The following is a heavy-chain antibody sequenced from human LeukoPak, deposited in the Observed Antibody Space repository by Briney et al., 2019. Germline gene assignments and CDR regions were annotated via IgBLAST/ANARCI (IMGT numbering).Heavy chain of an antibody. CDR1: GFTFSSYA. V-gene: IGHV3-30-3*01. CDR3: ARVGDFWSGRGAFDI. Sequence: GGSLRLSCAASGFTFSSYAMHWVRQAPGKGLEWVAVISYDGSNKYYADSVKGRFTISRDNSKNTLYLQMNSLRAEDTAVYYCARVGDFWSGRGAFDIWGQGTMVTVSS. CDR2: ISYDGSNK. D-gene: IGHD3-3*01. J-gene: IGHJ3*02.